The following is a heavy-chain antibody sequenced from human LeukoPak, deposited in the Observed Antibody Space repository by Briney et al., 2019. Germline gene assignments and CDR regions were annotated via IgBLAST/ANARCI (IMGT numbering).Heavy chain of an antibody. CDR2: IDSGGRT. CDR3: AKVERMVRGVIGYFQH. V-gene: IGHV3-66*01. J-gene: IGHJ1*01. CDR1: GFTVNTND. D-gene: IGHD3-10*01. Sequence: GGSLRLSCAASGFTVNTNDMSWVRQAPGKGLEWVSVIDSGGRTFYADSMKGRFTISRDNSKNTLDLQMNSLRVEDTAVYYCAKVERMVRGVIGYFQHWGQGTLVTVSS.